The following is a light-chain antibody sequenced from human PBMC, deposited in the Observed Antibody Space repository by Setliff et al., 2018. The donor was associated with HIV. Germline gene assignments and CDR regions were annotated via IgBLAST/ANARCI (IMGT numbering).Light chain of an antibody. V-gene: IGLV2-14*03. Sequence: SALTQPASVSGSPGQSITISCTGTSSDIGSSNFVSWYQQHPGKAPKVMIYNVDKRPSGVPDRFSGSKSGTSASLAITGLQAEDEADYYCQSYDSSLSGSYVFGTGTKATVL. J-gene: IGLJ1*01. CDR2: NVD. CDR3: QSYDSSLSGSYV. CDR1: SSDIGSSNF.